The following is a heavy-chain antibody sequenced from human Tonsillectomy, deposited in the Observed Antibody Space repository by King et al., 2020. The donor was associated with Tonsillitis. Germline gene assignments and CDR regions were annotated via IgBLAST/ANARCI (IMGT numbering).Heavy chain of an antibody. V-gene: IGHV3-30*01. Sequence: VQLVESGGGVVQPGRSLRLSCAASGFTFSSYTMHWVRQAPGNGLEWVAVISYDGSDKYYADSVKGRFTISRDTSKNTLYLQMNSLRAEDTAVYYCVREGGTIFGVVIPLDYWGQGTLVTVSS. CDR2: ISYDGSDK. CDR3: VREGGTIFGVVIPLDY. J-gene: IGHJ4*02. CDR1: GFTFSSYT. D-gene: IGHD3-3*01.